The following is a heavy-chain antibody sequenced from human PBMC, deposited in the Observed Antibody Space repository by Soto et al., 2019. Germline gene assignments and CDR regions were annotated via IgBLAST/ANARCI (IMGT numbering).Heavy chain of an antibody. CDR3: ARFWSGYPRFDY. Sequence: SETLSLTCAVYGGSFSGYYWSWIRQPPGKGLEWIGEINHSGSTNYNPSLKSRVTISVDTSKNQFSLKLSSVTAADTAVYYCARFWSGYPRFDYWGQGTLVTVSS. CDR1: GGSFSGYY. V-gene: IGHV4-34*01. D-gene: IGHD3-3*01. J-gene: IGHJ4*02. CDR2: INHSGST.